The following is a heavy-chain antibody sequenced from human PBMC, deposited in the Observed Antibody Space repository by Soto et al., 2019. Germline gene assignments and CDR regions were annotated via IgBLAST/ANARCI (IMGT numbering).Heavy chain of an antibody. Sequence: GESLKISCKGSGYSFTSYWINWVRQMPGKGLEWMGRIDPSDSYTKYSPSFQGHVNISADKSISTAYLQWSSLKASDTAMYYCARKNGSSDDYWGQGTLVTSPQ. V-gene: IGHV5-10-1*01. CDR2: IDPSDSYT. D-gene: IGHD6-13*01. CDR1: GYSFTSYW. CDR3: ARKNGSSDDY. J-gene: IGHJ4*02.